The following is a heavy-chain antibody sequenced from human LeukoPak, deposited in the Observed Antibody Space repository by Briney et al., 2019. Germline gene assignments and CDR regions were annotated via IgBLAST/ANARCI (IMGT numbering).Heavy chain of an antibody. CDR1: GFTFSSYA. J-gene: IGHJ3*02. Sequence: GGSLRLSCAASGFTFSSYAMHWARQAPGKGLEWVTDISYDGSNKDYADSVKGRFTISRDTSKNTLYLQMNSLRAEDTAVYYCAKDFFRNSYGYCAFDIWGQGPLVAAPS. CDR3: AKDFFRNSYGYCAFDI. CDR2: ISYDGSNK. V-gene: IGHV3-30*18. D-gene: IGHD5-18*01.